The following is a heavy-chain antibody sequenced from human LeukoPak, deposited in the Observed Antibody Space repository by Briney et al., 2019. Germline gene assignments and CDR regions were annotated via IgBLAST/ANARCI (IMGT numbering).Heavy chain of an antibody. D-gene: IGHD5-12*01. Sequence: SETLSLTCAVYGESFSEYYWSWIRQPPGKGLEWIGQINHSGGTNYHPSLKTRVTISLDTSKNQVSLKLRSVTAADTAVYYCAFEGPVSGYAFDPWGREPWSPSPQ. J-gene: IGHJ5*02. CDR3: AFEGPVSGYAFDP. CDR2: INHSGGT. CDR1: GESFSEYY. V-gene: IGHV4-34*01.